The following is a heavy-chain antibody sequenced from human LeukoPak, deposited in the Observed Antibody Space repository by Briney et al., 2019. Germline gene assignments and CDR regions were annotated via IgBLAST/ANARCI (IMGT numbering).Heavy chain of an antibody. CDR2: INHSGST. CDR3: AVSGCSSTSCYLRGFDP. D-gene: IGHD2-2*01. CDR1: GGSFSGYY. Sequence: SETLSLTCAVYGGSFSGYYWGWIRQPPGKGLECIGEINHSGSTNYNPSLKSRVTISVDTSKNQFSLKLSSVTAADTAVYYCAVSGCSSTSCYLRGFDPWGQGTLVTVSS. V-gene: IGHV4-34*01. J-gene: IGHJ5*02.